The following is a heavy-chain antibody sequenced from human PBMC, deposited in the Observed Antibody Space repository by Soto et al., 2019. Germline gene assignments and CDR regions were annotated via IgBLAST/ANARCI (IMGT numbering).Heavy chain of an antibody. V-gene: IGHV4-34*01. CDR3: ARAKLELQYYFEY. D-gene: IGHD1-26*01. CDR1: GGSFSGYY. CDR2: INHSGST. J-gene: IGHJ4*02. Sequence: PSETLSLTCAVYGGSFSGYYWSWIRQPPGKGLEWIGGINHSGSTNYNPSLKSRGTISVDTSKNQFSLTLRSVTAADTAVYYCARAKLELQYYFEYWGQRTLVTVSS.